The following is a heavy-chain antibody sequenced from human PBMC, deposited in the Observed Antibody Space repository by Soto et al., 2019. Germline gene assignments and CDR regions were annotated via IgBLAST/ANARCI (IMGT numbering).Heavy chain of an antibody. CDR1: GFTFSSYG. V-gene: IGHV3-33*01. D-gene: IGHD6-13*01. Sequence: QVQLVASGGGVVQPGRSLRLSCAASGFTFSSYGMHWVRQAPGKGLEWVADRWYDGSNKYYADSVKGRFTISRDNSKNTLYLPMTSLRAEDTAVYYCARDQQLVNPNGGGMDVWGQGTTVTVSS. CDR3: ARDQQLVNPNGGGMDV. CDR2: RWYDGSNK. J-gene: IGHJ6*02.